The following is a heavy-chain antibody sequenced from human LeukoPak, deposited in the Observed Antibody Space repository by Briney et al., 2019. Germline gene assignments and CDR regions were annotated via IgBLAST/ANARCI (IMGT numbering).Heavy chain of an antibody. J-gene: IGHJ4*02. CDR3: ARGSLSWMWPLDDY. CDR2: ISYDGSNK. V-gene: IGHV3-30-3*01. Sequence: GGSLRLSCAASGFSFDDYAMHWVRQAPGKGLEWVAVISYDGSNKYYADSVKGRFTISRDNSKNTLYLQMNSLRAEDTAVYYCARGSLSWMWPLDDYWGQGTLVTVSS. D-gene: IGHD1-1*01. CDR1: GFSFDDYA.